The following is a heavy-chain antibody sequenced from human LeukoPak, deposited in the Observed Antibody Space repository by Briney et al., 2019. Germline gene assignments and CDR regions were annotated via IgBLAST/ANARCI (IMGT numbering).Heavy chain of an antibody. CDR3: ARGLAVAAPTDY. V-gene: IGHV3-30*04. J-gene: IGHJ4*02. CDR2: ISYDGSNK. Sequence: PGGSLRLSCAASGFTFSSYAMHWVRQAPGKGLEWVAVISYDGSNKYYADSVKGRFTISRDNSKNTLYLQMNSLRAEDTAVYYCARGLAVAAPTDYWGQGTLVTVSS. D-gene: IGHD6-19*01. CDR1: GFTFSSYA.